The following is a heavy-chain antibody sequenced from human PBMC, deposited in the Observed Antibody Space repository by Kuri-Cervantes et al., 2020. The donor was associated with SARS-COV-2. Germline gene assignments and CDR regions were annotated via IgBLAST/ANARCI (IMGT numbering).Heavy chain of an antibody. V-gene: IGHV3-23*01. D-gene: IGHD4-11*01. CDR2: ISYSGENT. CDR3: VRGTEDYSGARSFFDS. CDR1: AFTFNNYG. Sequence: GGSLRLSCAASAFTFNNYGMSWVRQAPGKGLEWVAIISYSGENTYYADSVKGRFTISRDNAKNSMYLQMNSLRAEDTATYYCVRGTEDYSGARSFFDSWGQGTPVTVSS. J-gene: IGHJ4*02.